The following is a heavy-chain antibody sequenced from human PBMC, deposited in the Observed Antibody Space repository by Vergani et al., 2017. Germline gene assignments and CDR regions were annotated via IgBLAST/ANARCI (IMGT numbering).Heavy chain of an antibody. CDR3: ARVNTETNGHLYYYYYMGV. V-gene: IGHV4-34*01. J-gene: IGHJ6*03. CDR2: IDHTGRP. CDR1: GGSFTSYH. D-gene: IGHD4-11*01. Sequence: QVQLQQWGGGLLKPSETLSLTCVVNGGSFTSYHWTWIRQSPGEGLERVGDIDHTGRPDYNPSLKCRLTMSVDKSRNQFSLTLNSVTATDTAIYFCARVNTETNGHLYYYYYMGVWGQGTAVTVS.